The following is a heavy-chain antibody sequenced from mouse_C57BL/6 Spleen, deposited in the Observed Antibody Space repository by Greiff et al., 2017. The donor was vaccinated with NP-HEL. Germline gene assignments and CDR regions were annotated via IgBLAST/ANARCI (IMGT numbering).Heavy chain of an antibody. CDR1: GFTFSSYG. V-gene: IGHV5-6*01. CDR2: ISSGGSYT. J-gene: IGHJ4*01. D-gene: IGHD1-1*01. CDR3: ARQNTTVGANAMDY. Sequence: EVQGVESGGDLVKPGGSLKLSCAASGFTFSSYGMSWVRQTPDKRLEWVATISSGGSYTYYPDSVKGRFTLSRDNAKNTLYLQMSSLKSEDTAMYYCARQNTTVGANAMDYWGQGTSVTVSS.